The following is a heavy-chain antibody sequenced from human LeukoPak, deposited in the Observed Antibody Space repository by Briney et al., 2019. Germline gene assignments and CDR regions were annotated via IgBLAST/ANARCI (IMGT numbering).Heavy chain of an antibody. CDR2: IYYSGST. J-gene: IGHJ6*02. V-gene: IGHV4-39*01. D-gene: IGHD5-12*01. CDR1: GGSISSSSYY. Sequence: PSETLSLTCTVSGGSISSSSYYWGWIRQPPGKGLEWIGSIYYSGSTYYNPSLKSRVTISVDTSKSQFSLKLSSVTAADTAVYYCARPGVDIVAPYYYGIDVWGQGTTVTVSS. CDR3: ARPGVDIVAPYYYGIDV.